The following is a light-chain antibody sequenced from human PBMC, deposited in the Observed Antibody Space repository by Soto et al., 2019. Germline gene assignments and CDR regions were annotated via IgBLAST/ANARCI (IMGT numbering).Light chain of an antibody. J-gene: IGKJ2*01. CDR2: DAS. V-gene: IGKV3-15*01. CDR3: QQYNNWPPDYT. CDR1: QSINSN. Sequence: ETVMTQSPATLSVSPAERVTLSCRASQSINSNLAWYQQRPGQAPRVLIYDASTRATAVPARFSGSGSGTEFTLTISSLQSEDFAVYYCQQYNNWPPDYTFGQGTKLEIK.